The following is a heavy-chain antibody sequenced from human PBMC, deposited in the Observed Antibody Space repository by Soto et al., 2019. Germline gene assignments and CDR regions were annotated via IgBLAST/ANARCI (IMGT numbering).Heavy chain of an antibody. J-gene: IGHJ1*01. Sequence: EAQLVESGGGLVKPGGSLRLSCAASGFTFSNAWMSWVRQAPGKGLEWVGRIKSKTDGGTTDYAAPVKGRFTISRDDSKNTLYLQMNSLKTEYTAVYYGTTDRIKGRTTGSTELLEYFQHWGQGTLVTVSS. V-gene: IGHV3-15*01. CDR3: TTDRIKGRTTGSTELLEYFQH. D-gene: IGHD3-10*01. CDR2: IKSKTDGGTT. CDR1: GFTFSNAW.